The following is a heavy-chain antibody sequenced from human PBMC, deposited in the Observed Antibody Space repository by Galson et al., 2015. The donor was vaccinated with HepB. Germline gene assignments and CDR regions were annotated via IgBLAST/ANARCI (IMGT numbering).Heavy chain of an antibody. CDR2: IWYDGSNK. CDR3: ARGLLEWLGQNYYYGRDV. V-gene: IGHV3-33*01. Sequence: SLRLSCAASGFTFSSYGMHWVRQAPGKGLEWVAVIWYDGSNKYYADSVKGRFTISRDNSKNTLYLQMNSLRAEDTAVYYCARGLLEWLGQNYYYGRDVWGQGTTVTVSS. CDR1: GFTFSSYG. D-gene: IGHD3-3*01. J-gene: IGHJ6*02.